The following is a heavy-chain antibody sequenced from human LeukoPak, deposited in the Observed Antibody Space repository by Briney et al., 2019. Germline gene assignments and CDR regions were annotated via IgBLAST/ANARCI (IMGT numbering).Heavy chain of an antibody. Sequence: GGSLRLSCAASGFTFSSYSMTWVRQAPGKGLEWVSSISSSSSYIDYADSVKGRFTISRDNAKNSLYLQMNSLRAEDTAVYYCARDEDDYVWGSYTHAFDIWGQGTMVTVSS. CDR2: ISSSSSYI. V-gene: IGHV3-21*01. CDR3: ARDEDDYVWGSYTHAFDI. D-gene: IGHD3-16*01. J-gene: IGHJ3*02. CDR1: GFTFSSYS.